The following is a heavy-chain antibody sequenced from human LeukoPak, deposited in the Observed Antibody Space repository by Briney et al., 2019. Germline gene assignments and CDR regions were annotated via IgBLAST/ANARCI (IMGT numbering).Heavy chain of an antibody. CDR2: ISSSSSTI. D-gene: IGHD4-17*01. Sequence: PGGSLRLSCAASGFTFSSYSMNWVRQAPGKGLEWVSYISSSSSTIYYADSVKGRFTISRDNAKNSLYLQINNLRAEDTAVYYCARVEYGDDQYFQHWGQGTLVSVSS. V-gene: IGHV3-48*04. CDR3: ARVEYGDDQYFQH. J-gene: IGHJ1*01. CDR1: GFTFSSYS.